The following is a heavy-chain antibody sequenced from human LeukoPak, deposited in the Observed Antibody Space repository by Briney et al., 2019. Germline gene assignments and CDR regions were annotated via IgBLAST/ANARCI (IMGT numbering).Heavy chain of an antibody. J-gene: IGHJ4*02. V-gene: IGHV4-34*01. D-gene: IGHD6-25*01. CDR1: GESFSGYY. Sequence: SETLSLTCAVYGESFSGYYWSWIRQPPGKGLEWIGEINHSGSTNYNPFPKSRVTISVDTPKNQLSLKLSSVTAADTAVYYCARDYNSARYFDYWGQGTLVTVSS. CDR3: ARDYNSARYFDY. CDR2: INHSGST.